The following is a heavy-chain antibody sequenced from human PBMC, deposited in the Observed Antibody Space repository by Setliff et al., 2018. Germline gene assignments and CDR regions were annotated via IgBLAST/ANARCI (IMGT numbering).Heavy chain of an antibody. V-gene: IGHV4-61*01. J-gene: IGHJ4*02. D-gene: IGHD3-16*01. Sequence: PSETLSLTCTVSGASLSSGTYYWGWIRQPPGKGLEWIGHSYYIGSTDYNPSLKSRVTISLDTSKNQFSLKLNSVTAADTAVYYCARGGVLGTGDFDDWGQGTLVTVSS. CDR1: GASLSSGTYY. CDR3: ARGGVLGTGDFDD. CDR2: SYYIGST.